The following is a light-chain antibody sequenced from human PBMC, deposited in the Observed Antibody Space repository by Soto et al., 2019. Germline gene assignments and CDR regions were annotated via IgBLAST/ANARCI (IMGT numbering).Light chain of an antibody. J-gene: IGKJ3*01. Sequence: EIVLTQSPGTLSLSPGERATLYCRASQSVGSNYLAWYQQKPGQAPRVLIYGASSSATGIPDRFSGSGSGADFTLTISRLEPEDFAVYCCQQYTTSPFTFGPGTKVDIK. V-gene: IGKV3-20*01. CDR1: QSVGSNY. CDR3: QQYTTSPFT. CDR2: GAS.